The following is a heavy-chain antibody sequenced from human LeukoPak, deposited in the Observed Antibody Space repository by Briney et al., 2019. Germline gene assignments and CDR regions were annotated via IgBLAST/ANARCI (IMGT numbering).Heavy chain of an antibody. CDR3: AKDQRTQLWIVFLDY. D-gene: IGHD5-18*01. CDR1: GFTISNYG. Sequence: GGSLRLSCAASGFTISNYGMHWVRQAPGKGLEWVAVISYDGNNKYYADSVKGRFSISRDNSKNTLYLQMNSLRAEDTAVYYCAKDQRTQLWIVFLDYWGQGTLVTVSS. V-gene: IGHV3-30*18. J-gene: IGHJ4*02. CDR2: ISYDGNNK.